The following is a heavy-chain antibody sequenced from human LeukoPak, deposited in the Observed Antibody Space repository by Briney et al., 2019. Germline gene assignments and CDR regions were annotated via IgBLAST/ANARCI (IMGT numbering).Heavy chain of an antibody. Sequence: GGSLRLSCAASGFTFSSYSMNWVRQAPGKGLEWVSSVSGNSFYIYYADSVRGRFTISRDNAKNSLYLQMNSLTAEDTAVYYCARTPYCGGDCSSAEYFQHWGQGTLVTVSS. CDR1: GFTFSSYS. J-gene: IGHJ1*01. V-gene: IGHV3-21*01. D-gene: IGHD2-21*02. CDR2: VSGNSFYI. CDR3: ARTPYCGGDCSSAEYFQH.